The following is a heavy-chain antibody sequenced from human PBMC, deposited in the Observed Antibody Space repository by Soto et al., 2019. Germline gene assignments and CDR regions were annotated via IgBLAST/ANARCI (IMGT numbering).Heavy chain of an antibody. J-gene: IGHJ3*02. D-gene: IGHD1-26*01. CDR2: ISNDGSNK. Sequence: GGSLRLSCAASGFTFSGYGMHWVRQAPGRGLEWVAVISNDGSNKYYADSVKGRFTISRDNSKNTLYLQMNSLRAEDTAVYYCARGSGSYSAFDIWGQGTMVTVSS. CDR3: ARGSGSYSAFDI. CDR1: GFTFSGYG. V-gene: IGHV3-30*03.